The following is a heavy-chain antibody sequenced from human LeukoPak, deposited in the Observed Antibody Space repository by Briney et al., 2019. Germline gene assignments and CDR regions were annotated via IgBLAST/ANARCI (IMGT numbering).Heavy chain of an antibody. CDR3: AKDSSLYFDY. CDR1: GFTFSSYG. D-gene: IGHD3-16*02. Sequence: GGSLRLSCAASGFTFSSYGMHWVRQAPGKGLEWVAVISYDGSNKYYADSVKGRFTISRDNSKNTLYLRMNSLRAEDTAVYYCAKDSSLYFDYWGQGTLVTVSS. J-gene: IGHJ4*02. V-gene: IGHV3-30*18. CDR2: ISYDGSNK.